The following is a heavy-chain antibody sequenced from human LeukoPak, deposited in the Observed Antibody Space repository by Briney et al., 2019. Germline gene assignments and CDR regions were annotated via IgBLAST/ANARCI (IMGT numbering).Heavy chain of an antibody. CDR1: GGSFSGYY. V-gene: IGHV4-34*01. D-gene: IGHD4-17*01. CDR3: ASTPSTGPYY. J-gene: IGHJ4*02. Sequence: SETLSLTCAVYGGSFSGYYWSWIRQPPGKGLEWIGEINHSGSTNYNPSLKSRVTISVDTSKNQFSLKLSSVTAADTAVYYCASTPSTGPYYWGQGTLVTVSS. CDR2: INHSGST.